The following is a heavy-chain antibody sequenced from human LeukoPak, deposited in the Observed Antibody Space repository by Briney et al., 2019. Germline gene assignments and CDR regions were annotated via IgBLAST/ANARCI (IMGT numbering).Heavy chain of an antibody. J-gene: IGHJ4*02. CDR1: GYTFTGYY. CDR2: INPNSGGT. CDR3: ARGAITISNAQPFDY. Sequence: GASVKVSCKASGYTFTGYYMHWVRRAPGQGLEWMGWINPNSGGTNYAQKFQGRVTMTRDTSISTAYMELSRLRSDDTAVYYCARGAITISNAQPFDYWGQGTLVTVSS. V-gene: IGHV1-2*02. D-gene: IGHD3-3*01.